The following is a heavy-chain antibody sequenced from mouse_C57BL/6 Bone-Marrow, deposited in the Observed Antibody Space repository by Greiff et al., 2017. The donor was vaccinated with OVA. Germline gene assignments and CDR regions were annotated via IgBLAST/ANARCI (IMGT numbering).Heavy chain of an antibody. V-gene: IGHV1-59*01. J-gene: IGHJ2*01. CDR2: IDPSDSYT. Sequence: QVQLQQPGAELVRPGTSVKLSCKASGYTFTSYWMHWVKQRPGQGLEWIGVIDPSDSYTNYNQKFNGKATLTVDTSSSTAYMQLSSLTSEDSAVYYCARSTGNWGQGTTLTVSS. CDR1: GYTFTSYW. CDR3: ARSTGN.